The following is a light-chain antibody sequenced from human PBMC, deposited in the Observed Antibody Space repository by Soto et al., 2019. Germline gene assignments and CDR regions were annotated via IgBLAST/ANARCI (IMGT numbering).Light chain of an antibody. Sequence: DIQMTQSTSTVSASVRDRVTITCRASQSIRNWLAWYQQKPGEAPKLLIYKASTLDSGVPSRFSGSGSGTEFTLTISSLQPDDFATYYCQQYDSYSYTFGQGTKLEIK. CDR3: QQYDSYSYT. J-gene: IGKJ2*01. V-gene: IGKV1-5*03. CDR1: QSIRNW. CDR2: KAS.